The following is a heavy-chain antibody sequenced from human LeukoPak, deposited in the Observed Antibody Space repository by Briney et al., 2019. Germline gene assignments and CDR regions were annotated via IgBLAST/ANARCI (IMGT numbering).Heavy chain of an antibody. Sequence: GGSLRLSCAASGFALSSHWMTWVRQVPGRGPEWVANVNRDGSETYYLDSVKGRFTISKDNAKNSLYLQMNSLRAEDTALYYCAKDRGSSWPYYGMDVWGQGTTVTVSS. CDR1: GFALSSHW. CDR2: VNRDGSET. D-gene: IGHD6-13*01. J-gene: IGHJ6*02. V-gene: IGHV3-7*03. CDR3: AKDRGSSWPYYGMDV.